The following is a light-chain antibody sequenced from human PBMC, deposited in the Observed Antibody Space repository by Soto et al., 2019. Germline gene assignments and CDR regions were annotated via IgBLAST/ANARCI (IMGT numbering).Light chain of an antibody. CDR3: QTWGV. Sequence: QLVLTQSPSASASLGASVKLTCTLSSGHSNYAIAWHQQQPEKGPRYLMKVNSDGSHRKGDGIPDRFSGSGSGAERYLTISSHQSEDEADYYCQTWGVFGTGTKLTVL. J-gene: IGLJ1*01. CDR1: SGHSNYA. CDR2: VNSDGSH. V-gene: IGLV4-69*01.